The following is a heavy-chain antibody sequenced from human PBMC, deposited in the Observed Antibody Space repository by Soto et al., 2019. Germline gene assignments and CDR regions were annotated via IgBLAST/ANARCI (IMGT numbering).Heavy chain of an antibody. V-gene: IGHV4-31*03. CDR3: ARAGCSGGSCYLGGWFDP. CDR2: IYYSGST. D-gene: IGHD2-15*01. J-gene: IGHJ5*02. CDR1: GGPISSGGYY. Sequence: SETLSLTCTVSGGPISSGGYYWSWIRQHPGKGLEWIGYIYYSGSTYYNPSLKSRVTISVDTSKNQFSLKLSSVTAADTAVYYCARAGCSGGSCYLGGWFDPWGQGTLVTVS.